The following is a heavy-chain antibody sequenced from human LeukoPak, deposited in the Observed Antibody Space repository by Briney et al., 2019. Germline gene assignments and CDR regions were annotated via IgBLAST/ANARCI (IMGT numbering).Heavy chain of an antibody. Sequence: PSETLSLTCAVSGGSISSSRYYWSWIRQPPGKGLEWIGGINHSGSTNYNPSLKSRVTISVDTSKNQFSLKLSSVTAADTAVYYCARGGTDGLLWFGESPDWFDPWGQGTLVTVSS. CDR2: INHSGST. D-gene: IGHD3-10*01. CDR3: ARGGTDGLLWFGESPDWFDP. V-gene: IGHV4-39*07. J-gene: IGHJ5*02. CDR1: GGSISSSRYY.